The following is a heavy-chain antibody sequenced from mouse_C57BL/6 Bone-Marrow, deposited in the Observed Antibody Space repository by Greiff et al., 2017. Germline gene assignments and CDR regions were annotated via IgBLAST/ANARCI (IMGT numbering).Heavy chain of an antibody. J-gene: IGHJ3*01. CDR2: INPSTGGT. CDR1: GYSFTGYY. V-gene: IGHV1-42*01. Sequence: EVKLMESGPELVKPGASVKISCKASGYSFTGYYMNWVKQSPEKSLEWIGEINPSTGGTTYNQKFKAKATLTVDKSSSTAYMQLKSLTSEDSAVYYCARPLYGYEAYWGQGTLVTVSA. D-gene: IGHD2-2*01. CDR3: ARPLYGYEAY.